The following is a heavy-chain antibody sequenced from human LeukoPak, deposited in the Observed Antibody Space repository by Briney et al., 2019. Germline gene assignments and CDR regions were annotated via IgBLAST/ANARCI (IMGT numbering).Heavy chain of an antibody. J-gene: IGHJ4*02. Sequence: GGSLRLSCAASGFTFSSYAMHWVRQAPGKGLEWVAVISYDGSNKYYADSVKGRFTISRDNSKNTLYLQMNSLRAEDTAVYYCARGDYVWGSYRVLDYWGQGTLVTVSS. CDR1: GFTFSSYA. CDR3: ARGDYVWGSYRVLDY. CDR2: ISYDGSNK. V-gene: IGHV3-30*04. D-gene: IGHD3-16*02.